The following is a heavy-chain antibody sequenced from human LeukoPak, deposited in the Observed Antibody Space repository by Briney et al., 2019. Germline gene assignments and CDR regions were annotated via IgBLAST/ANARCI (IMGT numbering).Heavy chain of an antibody. J-gene: IGHJ4*02. CDR2: INPSGGST. CDR1: GYTFTSYY. D-gene: IGHD3-22*01. Sequence: ASVKVSCKASGYTFTSYYMHWVRQAPGQGLEWMGIINPSGGSTSYAQKFQGRVTMTRDMSTSTVYMELSSLRSEGTAVYYCARESHPYYYDSSGYLDYWGQGTLVTVSS. CDR3: ARESHPYYYDSSGYLDY. V-gene: IGHV1-46*01.